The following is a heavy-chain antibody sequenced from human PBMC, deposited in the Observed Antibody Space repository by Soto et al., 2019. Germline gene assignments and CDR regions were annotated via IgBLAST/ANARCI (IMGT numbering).Heavy chain of an antibody. CDR1: GYTFISYY. CDR2: IDPSGART. J-gene: IGHJ4*02. CDR3: ATTIIYGDPGDY. Sequence: QVQVQQSGAEVKEPGASVRISCKASGYTFISYYMHWVRQAPGPGLEWMGRIDPSGARTTYAQRFRGRVTMTWDTSRSTVYMDMTSLRPDDTAVYFCATTIIYGDPGDYWGQGNVVSVSS. D-gene: IGHD4-17*01. V-gene: IGHV1-46*01.